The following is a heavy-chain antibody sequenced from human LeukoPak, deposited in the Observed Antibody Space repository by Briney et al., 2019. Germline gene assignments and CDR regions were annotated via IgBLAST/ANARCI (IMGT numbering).Heavy chain of an antibody. V-gene: IGHV3-23*01. CDR2: ISGSGGST. CDR1: RFTFSSYA. CDR3: AKASSGRYFDWLSY. Sequence: RGSLRLSCAASRFTFSSYAMSWVRQAPGKGLEWVSAISGSGGSTYYADSVKGRFTISRDNSKNTLYLQMNSLRAEDTAVYYCAKASSGRYFDWLSYWGQGTLVTVSS. J-gene: IGHJ4*02. D-gene: IGHD3-9*01.